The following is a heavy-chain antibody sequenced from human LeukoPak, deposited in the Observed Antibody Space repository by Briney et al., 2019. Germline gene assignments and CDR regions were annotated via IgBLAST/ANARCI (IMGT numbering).Heavy chain of an antibody. CDR1: GGSFSGYY. CDR3: ARVPYSSGWYGAWYFDL. J-gene: IGHJ2*01. V-gene: IGHV4-34*01. CDR2: INHSGST. Sequence: PSETLSLTCAVYGGSFSGYYWSWIRQPPGKGLEWIGEINHSGSTNYNPSLKSRVTMSVDTSKNQFSLKLSSVTAADTAVYYCARVPYSSGWYGAWYFDLWGRGTLVTVSS. D-gene: IGHD6-19*01.